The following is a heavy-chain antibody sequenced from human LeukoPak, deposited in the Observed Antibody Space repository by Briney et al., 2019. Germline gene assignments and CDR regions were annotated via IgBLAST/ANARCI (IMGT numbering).Heavy chain of an antibody. CDR3: AGVLSSCYSMCYFDY. CDR2: IIPILGIA. Sequence: ASVKVSCKASGGTFSSYAISWVRQAPGQGLEWTGRIIPILGIANYAQKFQGRVTITADKSTSTAYMELSSLRSEDTAVYYCAGVLSSCYSMCYFDYWGQGTLVTVSS. D-gene: IGHD2-15*01. V-gene: IGHV1-69*04. J-gene: IGHJ4*02. CDR1: GGTFSSYA.